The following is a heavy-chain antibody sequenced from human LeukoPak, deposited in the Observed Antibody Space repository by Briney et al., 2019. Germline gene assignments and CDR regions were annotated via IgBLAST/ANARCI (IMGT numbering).Heavy chain of an antibody. CDR1: GGSISSSGYS. V-gene: IGHV4-30-2*01. CDR3: ARARYYDFWEY. J-gene: IGHJ4*02. Sequence: SETLSLTCAVSGGSISSSGYSWSWIRQPPGKGLEWIGYIYHSGGTYYNPSLKSRVTISVDTSKNQFSLKLSSVTAADTAVYYCARARYYDFWEYWGQGTLVTVSS. D-gene: IGHD3-3*01. CDR2: IYHSGGT.